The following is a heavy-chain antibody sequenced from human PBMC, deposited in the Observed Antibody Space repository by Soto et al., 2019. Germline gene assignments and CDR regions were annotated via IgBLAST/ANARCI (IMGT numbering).Heavy chain of an antibody. D-gene: IGHD2-15*01. V-gene: IGHV3-23*04. Sequence: VQLVESGGGVVQPGRSLRLSCAASGFTFSSYAMSWVRQAPGKGLEWVSAISGSGGSTYYADSVKGRFTISRDNSKNTLYLQMNSLRAEDTAVYYCAKFVVVVVAATPFDYWGQGTLVTVSS. CDR2: ISGSGGST. CDR1: GFTFSSYA. CDR3: AKFVVVVVAATPFDY. J-gene: IGHJ4*02.